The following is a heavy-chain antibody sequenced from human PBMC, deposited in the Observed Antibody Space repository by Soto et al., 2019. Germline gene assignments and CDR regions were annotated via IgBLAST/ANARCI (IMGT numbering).Heavy chain of an antibody. Sequence: EVQLGESGGGLVQPGGSLRLSCAASGFTFSSYEMNWVRQAPGKGLEWVSYISNSGSTIYYTDSVKGRFTISIDNAKNSLYLQMNSLRAEDTAVYYCAGEKVGASYFDYWGQGTLVTVSS. V-gene: IGHV3-48*03. CDR3: AGEKVGASYFDY. J-gene: IGHJ4*02. CDR2: ISNSGSTI. D-gene: IGHD1-26*01. CDR1: GFTFSSYE.